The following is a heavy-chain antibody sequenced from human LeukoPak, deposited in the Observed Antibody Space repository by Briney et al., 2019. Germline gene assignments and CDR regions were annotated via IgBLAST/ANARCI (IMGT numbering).Heavy chain of an antibody. V-gene: IGHV1-24*01. CDR3: ATDPPMYCSGGSCYHDGGNWFDP. D-gene: IGHD2-15*01. J-gene: IGHJ5*02. CDR2: FDPEYGET. Sequence: GASVKFSCKVSGYTLTELSMHWVRQAPGKGLEWIGGFDPEYGETIYAQKFQGRVTMTEDTSTDTAYMELSSLRSEDTAVYYCATDPPMYCSGGSCYHDGGNWFDPWGQGTLVTVSS. CDR1: GYTLTELS.